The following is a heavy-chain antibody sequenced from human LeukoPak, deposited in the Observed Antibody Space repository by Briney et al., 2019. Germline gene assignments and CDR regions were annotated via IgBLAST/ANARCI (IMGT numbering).Heavy chain of an antibody. V-gene: IGHV3-11*01. CDR1: GFTFSDYY. CDR2: ISSSGSTI. CDR3: ANQHSAYYFDY. Sequence: GGSLRLSCAASGFTFSDYYMSWIRQAPGKGLEWVSYISSSGSTIYYADSVKGRFTISRDNAKNSLYLQMNSLRAEVTAVYYCANQHSAYYFDYWGQGTLVTVSS. J-gene: IGHJ4*02. D-gene: IGHD3-10*01.